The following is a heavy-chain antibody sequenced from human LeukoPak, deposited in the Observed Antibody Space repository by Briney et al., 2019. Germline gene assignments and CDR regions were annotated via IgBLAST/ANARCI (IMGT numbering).Heavy chain of an antibody. V-gene: IGHV3-66*01. CDR3: ARSSGGYDSSGYYLDY. CDR2: IYSGGST. CDR1: GFTVSSNY. J-gene: IGHJ4*02. Sequence: GGSLRLSCAASGFTVSSNYMSWVRQAPGKGLEWVSVIYSGGSTYYADSVKGRFTISRDNSKNTLYLQMNSLRAEDTAVYYCARSSGGYDSSGYYLDYWGQGTLVTVSS. D-gene: IGHD3-22*01.